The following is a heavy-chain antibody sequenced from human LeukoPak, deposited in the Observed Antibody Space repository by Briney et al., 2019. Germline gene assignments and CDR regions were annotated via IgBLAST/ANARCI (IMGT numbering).Heavy chain of an antibody. D-gene: IGHD6-6*01. V-gene: IGHV3-21*01. Sequence: PGGSLRLSCAASGFTFSSYSMNWVRQAPGKGLEWVSSISSSSSYIYYADSVKGRFTISRDNAKNSLYLQVNSLRAEDTAVYYCARGQGKYSSSSVDYWGQGTLVTVSS. J-gene: IGHJ4*02. CDR2: ISSSSSYI. CDR1: GFTFSSYS. CDR3: ARGQGKYSSSSVDY.